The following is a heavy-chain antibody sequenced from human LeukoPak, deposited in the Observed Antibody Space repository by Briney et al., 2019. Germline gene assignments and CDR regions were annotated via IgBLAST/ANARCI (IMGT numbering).Heavy chain of an antibody. Sequence: ASLKLSCKASGYTFTSYAISWVRQAPGQGLEWMGWISTYNDNTHYAQKLQGRVTMTTDTSTSTVYMELKSLRSDDTAVYYCARIQSRIIAARPGNPAFDYWGRGTLVTVSS. D-gene: IGHD6-6*01. CDR2: ISTYNDNT. CDR3: ARIQSRIIAARPGNPAFDY. CDR1: GYTFTSYA. J-gene: IGHJ4*02. V-gene: IGHV1-18*04.